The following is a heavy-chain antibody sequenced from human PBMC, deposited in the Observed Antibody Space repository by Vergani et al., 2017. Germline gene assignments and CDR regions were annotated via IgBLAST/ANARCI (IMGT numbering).Heavy chain of an antibody. D-gene: IGHD6-19*01. Sequence: QVQLQQWGAGLLKPSETLSLTCAVYGGSFSGYYWSWIRQPPGKGLEWIGRIYTSGSTNYNPSLKSRVTMSVDTSKNQFSLKLSSVTAADTAVYYCARGEQWLVRGFDYWGQGTLVTVSS. J-gene: IGHJ4*02. CDR1: GGSFSGYY. V-gene: IGHV4-59*10. CDR3: ARGEQWLVRGFDY. CDR2: IYTSGST.